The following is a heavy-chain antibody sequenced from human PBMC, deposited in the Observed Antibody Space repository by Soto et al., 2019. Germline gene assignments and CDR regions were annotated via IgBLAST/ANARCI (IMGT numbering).Heavy chain of an antibody. CDR1: GFNFGDYY. J-gene: IGHJ2*01. CDR2: VSSTGGYT. CDR3: ARLRVGVNWYFDL. D-gene: IGHD1-26*01. V-gene: IGHV3-11*06. Sequence: QMQLVESGGDLVKPGGSLRLSCAASGFNFGDYYMSWVRQAPGKGLEWVSFVSSTGGYTKYSDSVGGRFTVSRDNGRNSLHLQLNSLRVEDTAVYYVARLRVGVNWYFDLWGRGTLVTVSS.